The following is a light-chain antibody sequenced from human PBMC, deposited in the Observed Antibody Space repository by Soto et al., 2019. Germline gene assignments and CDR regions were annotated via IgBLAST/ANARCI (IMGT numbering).Light chain of an antibody. V-gene: IGLV1-40*01. CDR3: QSYDSSLSGG. CDR2: GNS. J-gene: IGLJ2*01. CDR1: SSNIGAGYD. Sequence: QSVLTQPPSVSGAPGPGVTISCTGCSSNIGAGYDVHWYQQLPGTAPKLLIYGNSNRPSGVPDRFSGSKSGTSASLAITGLQAEDEADYYCQSYDSSLSGGLGGGTKLTVL.